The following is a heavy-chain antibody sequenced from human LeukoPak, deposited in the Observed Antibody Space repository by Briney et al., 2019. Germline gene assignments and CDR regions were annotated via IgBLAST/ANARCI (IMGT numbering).Heavy chain of an antibody. J-gene: IGHJ4*02. CDR3: ARAQTYLQLRD. Sequence: SETLSLTCTVSGGSISSYYWSWLRQPPGKGLEWIGYIYYSGSTNYNPSLKSRVTISVDTSKNQFSLKLSSVTAADTAVYYCARAQTYLQLRDWGQGTLVTVSS. V-gene: IGHV4-59*01. CDR2: IYYSGST. CDR1: GGSISSYY. D-gene: IGHD5-24*01.